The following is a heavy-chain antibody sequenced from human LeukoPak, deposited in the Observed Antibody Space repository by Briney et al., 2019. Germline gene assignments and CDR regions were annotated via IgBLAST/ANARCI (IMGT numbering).Heavy chain of an antibody. CDR3: ARQGIAVAYFDF. J-gene: IGHJ4*02. CDR2: IYYSGST. V-gene: IGHV4-39*01. CDR1: GGSISSSSYD. D-gene: IGHD6-19*01. Sequence: SESLSLTCTVSGGSISSSSYDWGWIRQPPGKGLEWIGSIYYSGSTYYNPSLKSLVTISVDTSKNQFSLKLSSVAAADKAVDYCARQGIAVAYFDFWGQGTLVTVSS.